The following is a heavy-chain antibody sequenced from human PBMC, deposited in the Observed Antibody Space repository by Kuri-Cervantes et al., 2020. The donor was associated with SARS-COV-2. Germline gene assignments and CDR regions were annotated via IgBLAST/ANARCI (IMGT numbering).Heavy chain of an antibody. D-gene: IGHD4-11*01. CDR2: IYYSGST. CDR1: GGSINSSSYY. V-gene: IGHV4-39*01. J-gene: IGHJ4*02. CDR3: ARTSHYDQYFDY. Sequence: SETLSLTCTVSGGSINSSSYYWGWIRQPPGKGLEWIGSIYYSGSTYYNPSLKSRVTISVDTSKNQFSLKLSSVTAADTAVYYCARTSHYDQYFDYWGQGTLVTVSS.